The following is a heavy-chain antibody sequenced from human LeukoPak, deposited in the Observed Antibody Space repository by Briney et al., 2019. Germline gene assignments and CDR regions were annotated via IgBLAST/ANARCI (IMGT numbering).Heavy chain of an antibody. CDR2: ISGSGGST. CDR3: AKDPDVLTGYGDY. V-gene: IGHV3-23*01. J-gene: IGHJ4*02. CDR1: GFTFSSYE. Sequence: GGSLRLSCAASGFTFSSYEMNWVRQAPGKGLEWVSAISGSGGSTYYADSVKGRFTISRDNSKNTLYLQMNSLRAEDTAVYYCAKDPDVLTGYGDYWGQGTLVTVSS. D-gene: IGHD3-9*01.